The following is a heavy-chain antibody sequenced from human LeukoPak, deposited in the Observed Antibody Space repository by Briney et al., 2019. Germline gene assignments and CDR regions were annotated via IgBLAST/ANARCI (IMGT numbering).Heavy chain of an antibody. J-gene: IGHJ6*03. CDR1: GFTFNSYA. CDR3: ASDPGEYSSSYPVKFDYYYMDV. V-gene: IGHV3-30*04. D-gene: IGHD6-6*01. Sequence: GGSLRLSCASSGFTFNSYAMHWVRQAPGKGLEWVAVIKGRFTISRDNSKSTLYLQMNSLRAEDTAVYYCASDPGEYSSSYPVKFDYYYMDVWGKGTTVTVSS.